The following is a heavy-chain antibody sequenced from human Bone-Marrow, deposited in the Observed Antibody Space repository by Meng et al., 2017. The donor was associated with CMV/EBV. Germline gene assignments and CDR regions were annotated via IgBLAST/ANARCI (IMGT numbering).Heavy chain of an antibody. D-gene: IGHD3-9*01. CDR2: ISWYGGSI. J-gene: IGHJ4*02. Sequence: SPKISCTTSGFTFDDYALHWVRQPPGQGLEWEAGISWYGGSIDYVDSVRGRFTISRDNDRNSVYPLMDSLRVEDTAKYYCVKGTGYDILTGYLDYWGRGALVTVSS. CDR1: GFTFDDYA. CDR3: VKGTGYDILTGYLDY. V-gene: IGHV3-9*01.